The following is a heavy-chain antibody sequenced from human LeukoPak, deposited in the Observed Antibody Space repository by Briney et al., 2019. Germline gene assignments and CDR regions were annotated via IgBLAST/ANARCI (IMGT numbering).Heavy chain of an antibody. Sequence: PGGSLRLSCATSGFTFNDAWMSWVRQAPGKGLEWVANIQQDGSEKYYVDSVKGRFTISRDNAKNSLYLQMNSLRAEDTAVYYCARNPPRYFNWGQGTLVTVSS. CDR1: GFTFNDAW. J-gene: IGHJ4*02. CDR3: ARNPPRYFN. V-gene: IGHV3-7*05. CDR2: IQQDGSEK. D-gene: IGHD1-26*01.